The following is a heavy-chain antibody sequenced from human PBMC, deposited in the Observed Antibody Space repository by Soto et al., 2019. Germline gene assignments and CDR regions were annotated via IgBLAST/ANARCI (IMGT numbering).Heavy chain of an antibody. D-gene: IGHD2-21*01. CDR3: ARGGRIGGYCYEVIWFAFDY. V-gene: IGHV4-34*01. CDR1: GGSFSGYY. CDR2: INHSGST. Sequence: PSETLSLTCAVYGGSFSGYYWGWIRQPPGKXLEWIGEINHSGSTNYNPSLKSRVTISVDTSKNQFSLKLSSVTAADTAVYYCARGGRIGGYCYEVIWFAFDYWGQGTLVTVSS. J-gene: IGHJ4*02.